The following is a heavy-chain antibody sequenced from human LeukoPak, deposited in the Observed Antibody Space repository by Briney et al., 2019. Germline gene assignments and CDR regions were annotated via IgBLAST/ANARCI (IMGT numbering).Heavy chain of an antibody. CDR3: ARDLLGGPLGLHYGMDV. J-gene: IGHJ6*02. CDR2: ISYDGSNK. CDR1: GFTFSSYG. Sequence: PGRSLRLSCAASGFTFSSYGMHWVRQAPGKGLEWVAVISYDGSNKYYADSVKGRFTISRDNSKNTLYLQMNSLRAEDTAVYYCARDLLGGPLGLHYGMDVWGQGTTVTVSS. V-gene: IGHV3-30*03. D-gene: IGHD4-11*01.